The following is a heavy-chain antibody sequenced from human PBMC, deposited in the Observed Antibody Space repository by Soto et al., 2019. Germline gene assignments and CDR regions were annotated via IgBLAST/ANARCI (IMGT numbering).Heavy chain of an antibody. D-gene: IGHD2-21*01. CDR3: GRVPAPGRPVPTYY. CDR2: VNPKDGDT. V-gene: IGHV1-2*02. J-gene: IGHJ4*02. Sequence: QVQLVQSGTEVRKPGASVKVSCKTSGYIFTDFFVHWIRQAPGQGLEWLGWVNPKDGDTEYAQKFLGRVFMTRDTSPNTVYMEMTRLTSNDTAVYYCGRVPAPGRPVPTYYWGQGSLV. CDR1: GYIFTDFF.